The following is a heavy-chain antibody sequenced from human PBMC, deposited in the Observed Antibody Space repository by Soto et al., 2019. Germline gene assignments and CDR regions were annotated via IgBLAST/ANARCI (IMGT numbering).Heavy chain of an antibody. J-gene: IGHJ4*02. D-gene: IGHD1-26*01. CDR3: ARGHSGSYGVDH. V-gene: IGHV3-23*01. Sequence: SCAASGFTFSTYAMSWVRQAPGKGLEWVSGTSDSGSSTHYSDSVKGRFSISRDNSKNTLYVQLNSLRAEDTAVYYCARGHSGSYGVDHWGQGTLVTVSS. CDR1: GFTFSTYA. CDR2: TSDSGSST.